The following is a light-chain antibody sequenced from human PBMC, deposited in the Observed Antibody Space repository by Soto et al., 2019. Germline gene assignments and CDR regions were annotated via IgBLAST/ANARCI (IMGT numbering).Light chain of an antibody. CDR3: QQYDNLLYT. CDR1: QSVSSN. Sequence: DIVMTQSPATLPVSPGERATLSCRASQSVSSNLAWYQQKPGQAPRFLIYGASTRATGIPARFSGSGSGTEFTLTISSLQSEDIATYYCQQYDNLLYTFGQGTKLEIK. J-gene: IGKJ2*01. V-gene: IGKV3-15*01. CDR2: GAS.